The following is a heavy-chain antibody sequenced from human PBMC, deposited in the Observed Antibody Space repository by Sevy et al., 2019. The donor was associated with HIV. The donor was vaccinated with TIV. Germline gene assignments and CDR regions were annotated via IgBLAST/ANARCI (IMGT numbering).Heavy chain of an antibody. J-gene: IGHJ1*01. Sequence: GGSLRLSCAASGFTVSSNYMSWVRQAPGKGLEWVSVIYSGGSTYYADSVKGRFTISRDNSKNTLYLQMNSLRAEDTAVYYCVLNSQQLVGYFQHWGQGTLVTVSS. D-gene: IGHD6-13*01. CDR1: GFTVSSNY. CDR2: IYSGGST. CDR3: VLNSQQLVGYFQH. V-gene: IGHV3-66*02.